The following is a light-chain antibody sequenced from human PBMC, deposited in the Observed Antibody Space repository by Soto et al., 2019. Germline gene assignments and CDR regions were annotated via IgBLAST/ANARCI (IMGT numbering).Light chain of an antibody. CDR2: CAS. Sequence: EIVLTHSPGTLSLSPGERATLSCRASQSFSSSYLAWYQQKPGQAPRLLIYCASRRATGIPDRFSGSGSGTDFTLTISRLEPEDFAVYYCHQYDTSRTFGQGTKVDIK. CDR3: HQYDTSRT. V-gene: IGKV3-20*01. J-gene: IGKJ1*01. CDR1: QSFSSSY.